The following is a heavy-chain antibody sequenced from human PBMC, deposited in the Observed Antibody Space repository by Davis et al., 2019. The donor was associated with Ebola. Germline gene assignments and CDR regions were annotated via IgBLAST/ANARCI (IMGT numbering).Heavy chain of an antibody. CDR3: TRVQLYLSPFDY. CDR1: GFTFNNAW. Sequence: PGGSLRLSCAASGFTFNNAWMSWVRQAPGKGLEWVGRIKRIVDGGTTDYAEPVKGRFTISRDDSENTLDLQMNSLKTEDIAVYYCTRVQLYLSPFDYWGQGTVVTVSS. V-gene: IGHV3-15*01. D-gene: IGHD6-13*01. CDR2: IKRIVDGGTT. J-gene: IGHJ4*02.